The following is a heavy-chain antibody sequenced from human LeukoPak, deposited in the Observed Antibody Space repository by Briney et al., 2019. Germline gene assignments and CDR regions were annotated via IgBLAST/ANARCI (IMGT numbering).Heavy chain of an antibody. D-gene: IGHD6-13*01. CDR1: GGSINSNNW. CDR3: AREWGIAAAGTGSHMDV. V-gene: IGHV4-4*02. J-gene: IGHJ6*03. Sequence: SETLSLTCAVSGGSINSNNWWSRVRQPPEKGLEWIGEIFHSGGTNYNPSLKSRVTISVDKPKNQFSLKLSSVTAADTAVYYCAREWGIAAAGTGSHMDVWGKGTTVTVSS. CDR2: IFHSGGT.